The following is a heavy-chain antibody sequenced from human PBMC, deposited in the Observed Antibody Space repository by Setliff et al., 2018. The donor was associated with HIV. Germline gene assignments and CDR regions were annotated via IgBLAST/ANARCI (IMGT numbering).Heavy chain of an antibody. V-gene: IGHV3-7*01. CDR1: GFTFSASW. CDR2: INPDSTAT. D-gene: IGHD5-12*01. CDR3: AKGRRPVDLVSTSIRYYFYMGV. J-gene: IGHJ6*03. Sequence: GGSLRLSCTASGFTFSASWMTWVRQAPGKGLEWVALINPDSTATYYVDSVKGRFTISRDNAKTSLSLQMNSLTAEDTAVYYCAKGRRPVDLVSTSIRYYFYMGVWGKGTTVTVSS.